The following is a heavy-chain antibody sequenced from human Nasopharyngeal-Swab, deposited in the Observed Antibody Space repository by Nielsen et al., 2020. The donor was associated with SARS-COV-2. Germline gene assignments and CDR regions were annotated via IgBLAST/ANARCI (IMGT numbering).Heavy chain of an antibody. CDR3: AREDGSWYSLLNWFDP. V-gene: IGHV1-2*06. CDR2: INPNSGGT. J-gene: IGHJ5*02. CDR1: GYTFTGYY. Sequence: ASVKVSCKASGYTFTGYYMHWVRQAPGQGLEWMGRINPNSGGTNYAQKFQGRVTMTRDTSISTAYMELSRLRSDDTAVYYCAREDGSWYSLLNWFDPWGQGTLVTVSS. D-gene: IGHD6-13*01.